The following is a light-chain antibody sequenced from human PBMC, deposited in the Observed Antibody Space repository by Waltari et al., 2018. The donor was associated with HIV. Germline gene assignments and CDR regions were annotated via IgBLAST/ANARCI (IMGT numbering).Light chain of an antibody. Sequence: QSVLTQPPSVSAAPGEKVTISCSASNSNIGNGYVSWYQHLPGAAPKLLIYDNNRRPSGIPDRFSGSKSGASATLDITGLQTGDEADYYCGTWDRTLSGGVFGGGTKLTVL. CDR2: DNN. CDR3: GTWDRTLSGGV. V-gene: IGLV1-51*01. CDR1: NSNIGNGY. J-gene: IGLJ3*02.